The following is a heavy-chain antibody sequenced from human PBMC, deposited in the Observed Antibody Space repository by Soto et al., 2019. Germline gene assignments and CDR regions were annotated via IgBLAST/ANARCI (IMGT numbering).Heavy chain of an antibody. CDR1: GFTFSSYG. J-gene: IGHJ4*02. CDR3: XXXXXXXFXY. Sequence: QVQLVESGGGVVQPGRSLRLSCAASGFTFSSYGMHWVRQAPGKGLEWVAVIWYDGSNKYYADSVKGRFTISRDNSKNTXYXXXXXXXXXXXXXXXXXXXXXXXFXYWGQGTLVTVSS. CDR2: IWYDGSNK. V-gene: IGHV3-33*01.